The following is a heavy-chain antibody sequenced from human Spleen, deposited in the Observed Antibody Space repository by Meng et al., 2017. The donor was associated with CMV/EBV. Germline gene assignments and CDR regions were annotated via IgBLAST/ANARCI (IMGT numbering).Heavy chain of an antibody. CDR1: GGSVSSGSYY. CDR2: IYYSGST. D-gene: IGHD3-3*01. Sequence: GSLRLSCTVSGGSVSSGSYYWGWIRQPPGKGLEWIGSIYYSGSTYYNPSLKSRVTISVDTSKNQFSLKLSSVTAADTAVYYCARDTTLLRFLERSSIGMDVWGQGTTVTVSS. V-gene: IGHV4-39*07. J-gene: IGHJ6*02. CDR3: ARDTTLLRFLERSSIGMDV.